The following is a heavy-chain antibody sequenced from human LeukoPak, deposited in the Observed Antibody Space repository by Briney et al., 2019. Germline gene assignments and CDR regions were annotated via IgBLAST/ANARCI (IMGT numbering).Heavy chain of an antibody. CDR1: GYTFTSYD. J-gene: IGHJ5*02. D-gene: IGHD6-6*01. CDR3: ARDLGSIALS. Sequence: ASVKVSCKASGYTFTSYDINWVRQATGQGLEWMGWMNPNSGDTGYVQKFQGRVTMTRSTSISTAYMELSRLRSDDTAVYYCARDLGSIALSWGQGTLVTVSS. V-gene: IGHV1-8*01. CDR2: MNPNSGDT.